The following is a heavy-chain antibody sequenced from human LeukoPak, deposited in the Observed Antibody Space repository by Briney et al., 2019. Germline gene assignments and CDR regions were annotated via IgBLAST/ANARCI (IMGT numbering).Heavy chain of an antibody. CDR1: GYTFTSYD. D-gene: IGHD3-22*01. J-gene: IGHJ4*02. V-gene: IGHV1-8*01. CDR2: MNPNSGNT. CDR3: ARGYGDNNHYYHSGY. Sequence: ASVKVSCKASGYTFTSYDINWVRQATGRGLEWMGWMNPNSGNTGYAQKFQGRVTMTRNTSISTAYMELSSLRSEDTAVYYCARGYGDNNHYYHSGYWGQGTLVTVSS.